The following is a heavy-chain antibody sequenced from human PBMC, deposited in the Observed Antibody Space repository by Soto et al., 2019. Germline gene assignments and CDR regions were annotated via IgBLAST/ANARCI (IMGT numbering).Heavy chain of an antibody. Sequence: KPSETLSLTCTVSGGSISSSSYYWGWIRQPPGKGLEWIGSIYYSGSTYYNPSLKSRVTISVDTSKNQFSLKLSSVTAADTAVYYCATPIRAITIFGVVDYYGMDVWGQGTTVTVSS. V-gene: IGHV4-39*01. J-gene: IGHJ6*02. CDR3: ATPIRAITIFGVVDYYGMDV. CDR2: IYYSGST. D-gene: IGHD3-3*01. CDR1: GGSISSSSYY.